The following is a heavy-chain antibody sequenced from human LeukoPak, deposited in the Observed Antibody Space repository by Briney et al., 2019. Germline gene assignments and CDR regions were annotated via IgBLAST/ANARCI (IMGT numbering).Heavy chain of an antibody. CDR3: ASCTYYYGSGSYYEYYMDV. J-gene: IGHJ6*03. CDR2: MIPSGGST. CDR1: GYSFTSYY. V-gene: IGHV1-46*01. Sequence: ASVKVSCKASGYSFTSYYMHWVRQAPGQGLEWMGIMIPSGGSTSYAQKFQGRVTMTRDMSTSTVYMELSSLRSEDTAVYYCASCTYYYGSGSYYEYYMDVWGKGTTVTVSS. D-gene: IGHD3-10*01.